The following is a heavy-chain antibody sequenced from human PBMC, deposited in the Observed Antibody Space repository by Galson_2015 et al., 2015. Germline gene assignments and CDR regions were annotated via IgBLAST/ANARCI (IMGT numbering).Heavy chain of an antibody. CDR3: ARQGVVMANYYYVDV. Sequence: QSGAEVKKPGESLRISCKGSGYRFTSYWINWVRQMPGQGLEWMGKIDPSDAYTNYSPAFQGHVTISVDKSISTAYLQWSSLKASDTAIYYCARQGVVMANYYYVDVWGKGTTVTVSS. D-gene: IGHD3-3*01. CDR1: GYRFTSYW. CDR2: IDPSDAYT. J-gene: IGHJ6*03. V-gene: IGHV5-10-1*01.